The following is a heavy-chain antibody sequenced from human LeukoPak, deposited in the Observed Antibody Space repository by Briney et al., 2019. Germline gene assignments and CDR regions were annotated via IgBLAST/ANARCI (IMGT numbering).Heavy chain of an antibody. CDR2: INPNSGGT. CDR3: ARERVERESLVGATTPYDAFDI. J-gene: IGHJ3*02. CDR1: GYTFTGYY. V-gene: IGHV1-2*02. Sequence: GASVKVSCKASGYTFTGYYMHWVRQAPGQGLEWMGWINPNSGGTNYAQKFQGRVTMTRDTSISTAYMELSRLRSDDTAVYYCARERVERESLVGATTPYDAFDIWGQGTMVTVSS. D-gene: IGHD1-26*01.